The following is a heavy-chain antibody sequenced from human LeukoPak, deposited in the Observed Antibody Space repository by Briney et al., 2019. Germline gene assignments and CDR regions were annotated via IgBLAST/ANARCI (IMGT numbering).Heavy chain of an antibody. CDR1: GFTFSSYW. V-gene: IGHV3-74*01. CDR3: ARDLSGSTTAAYGMDV. D-gene: IGHD1-1*01. Sequence: GGSLRLSCAASGFTFSSYWIHWVRQAPGKGLVWVSRINPDGNTTTYADSVKGRFTVSRDNAKNSLYLQMNSLRAEDTAVYYCARDLSGSTTAAYGMDVWGQGTTVTVSS. J-gene: IGHJ6*02. CDR2: INPDGNTT.